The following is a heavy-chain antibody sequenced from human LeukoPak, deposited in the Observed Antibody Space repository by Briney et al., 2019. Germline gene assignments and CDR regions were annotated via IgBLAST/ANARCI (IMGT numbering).Heavy chain of an antibody. D-gene: IGHD2-2*01. Sequence: GGSLRLSCAASGFTFNSYGMFWVRQAPGKGLEWVAFIWPDGSNKLYGDSVKGRFTISRDNSKNTVYLQMNSLRAEDTALYYCARDYCRPTSCLESWGQGTLVTCSS. CDR3: ARDYCRPTSCLES. CDR1: GFTFNSYG. J-gene: IGHJ4*02. V-gene: IGHV3-33*01. CDR2: IWPDGSNK.